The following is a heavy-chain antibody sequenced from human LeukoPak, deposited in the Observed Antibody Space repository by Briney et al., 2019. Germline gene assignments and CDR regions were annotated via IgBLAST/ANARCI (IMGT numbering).Heavy chain of an antibody. J-gene: IGHJ4*02. V-gene: IGHV3-66*01. CDR2: IYSGGST. Sequence: GGSLRLSCAASGFTVSSNYMSWVRQAPGKGLEWVSVIYSGGSTYYADSVKGRFTISRDNSKNTLYLQMNSLRAEDTAVYYCARVGSSWQVSEYYFDYWGQGTLVTVSP. CDR1: GFTVSSNY. CDR3: ARVGSSWQVSEYYFDY. D-gene: IGHD6-13*01.